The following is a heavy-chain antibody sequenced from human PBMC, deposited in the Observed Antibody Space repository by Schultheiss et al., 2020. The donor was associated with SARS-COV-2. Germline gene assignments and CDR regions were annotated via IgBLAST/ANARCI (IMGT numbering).Heavy chain of an antibody. Sequence: GGSLRLSCAASGFTFSSYAMSWVRQAPGKGLEWVSAISGSGGSTYYADSVKGRFTISRDNAKNSLYLQMNSLRAEDTAVYYCAKSDYYDSSGYPDYWGQGTLVTVSS. CDR2: ISGSGGST. V-gene: IGHV3-23*01. D-gene: IGHD3-22*01. CDR1: GFTFSSYA. CDR3: AKSDYYDSSGYPDY. J-gene: IGHJ4*02.